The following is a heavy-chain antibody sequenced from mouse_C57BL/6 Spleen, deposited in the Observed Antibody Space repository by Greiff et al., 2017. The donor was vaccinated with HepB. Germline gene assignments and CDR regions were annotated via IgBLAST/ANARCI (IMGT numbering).Heavy chain of an antibody. CDR2: INPNNGGT. CDR1: GYTFTDYN. D-gene: IGHD1-1*01. V-gene: IGHV1-22*01. J-gene: IGHJ2*01. Sequence: VQLQQSGPELVKPGASVKMSCKASGYTFTDYNMHWVKQSHGKSLEWIGYINPNNGGTSYNQKFKGKATLTVNKSSSTAYMELRSLTSEDSAVYYCARGPPITTVVGGGYWGQGTTLTVSS. CDR3: ARGPPITTVVGGGY.